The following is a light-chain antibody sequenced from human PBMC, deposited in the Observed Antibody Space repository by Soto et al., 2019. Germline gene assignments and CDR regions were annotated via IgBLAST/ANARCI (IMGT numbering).Light chain of an antibody. CDR2: EVN. Sequence: QSVLTQPASVSGSPGQSITISCTGTNNDIGSYDYVSWYQQLPGKAPKVIIYEVNKRPSGISHRFSGSKSVNTASLTISGLQAEDEADYYCTSYTTSGSIWVFGGGTMLTVL. V-gene: IGLV2-14*01. CDR1: NNDIGSYDY. CDR3: TSYTTSGSIWV. J-gene: IGLJ3*02.